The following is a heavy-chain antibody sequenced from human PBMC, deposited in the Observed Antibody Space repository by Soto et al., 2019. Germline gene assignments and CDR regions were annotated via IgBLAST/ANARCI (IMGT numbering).Heavy chain of an antibody. Sequence: QVQLVESGGGVVQPGMSLRLSCAASGFIFNEYGMHWVRQAPGKGLEWVAVIWCDGSNKHYADSVKGRFTISRDNSKNTMSLQMNNLRAEDTAVYYCARWGCSGTNCNLNQRSYDLWGQGTLVTVSS. D-gene: IGHD2-15*01. V-gene: IGHV3-33*03. J-gene: IGHJ4*02. CDR1: GFIFNEYG. CDR2: IWCDGSNK. CDR3: ARWGCSGTNCNLNQRSYDL.